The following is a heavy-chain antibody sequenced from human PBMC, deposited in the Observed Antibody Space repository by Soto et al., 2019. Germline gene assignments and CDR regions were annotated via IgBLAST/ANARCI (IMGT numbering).Heavy chain of an antibody. CDR3: ARDNPYDFWSGYYNNWFDP. D-gene: IGHD3-3*01. CDR2: IYYSGST. V-gene: IGHV4-61*08. CDR1: GGSVSSGDCY. J-gene: IGHJ5*02. Sequence: QLQESGPGLVKPSETLSLTCTVSGGSVSSGDCYWCWIRQPPGKGLECIGYIYYSGSTNYNRSLKSRVTNSVDTSKNQFSLKLSSVTAADTAMYYYARDNPYDFWSGYYNNWFDPWGQGTLVTVPS.